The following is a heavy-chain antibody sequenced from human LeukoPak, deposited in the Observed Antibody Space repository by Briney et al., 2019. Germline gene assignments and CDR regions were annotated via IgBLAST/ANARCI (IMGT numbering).Heavy chain of an antibody. CDR2: IYYSGST. CDR1: GDSITSSSFY. V-gene: IGHV4-39*07. Sequence: SETLSLTCTVSGDSITSSSFYWAWIRQPPGKGLEWIGTIYYSGSTYYNPSLKSRVTVSVDTSKNQFSLKVTSVTAADTAVYYCARDRRDYCDSSGSTYYFDYWGQGTLVTVSS. CDR3: ARDRRDYCDSSGSTYYFDY. J-gene: IGHJ4*02. D-gene: IGHD3-22*01.